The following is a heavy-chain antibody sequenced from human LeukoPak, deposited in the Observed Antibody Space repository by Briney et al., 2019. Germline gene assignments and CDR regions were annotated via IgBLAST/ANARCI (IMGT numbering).Heavy chain of an antibody. CDR2: ISVGDGGT. J-gene: IGHJ4*02. V-gene: IGHV3-23*01. D-gene: IGHD4-23*01. CDR1: GFSFSSYA. Sequence: GGSLRLSCAASGFSFSSYAMCWVCQAPPQGLGRVSTISVGDGGTYYANSVQGRFTISRDNSTKTLYLQMNNLRAEDTAGYYCAKKVGYFGGNSATFDYWGQGALVTDSS. CDR3: AKKVGYFGGNSATFDY.